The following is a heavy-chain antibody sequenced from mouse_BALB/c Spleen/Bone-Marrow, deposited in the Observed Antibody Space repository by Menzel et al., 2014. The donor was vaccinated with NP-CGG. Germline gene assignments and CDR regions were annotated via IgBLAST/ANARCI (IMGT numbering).Heavy chain of an antibody. V-gene: IGHV1S81*02. CDR2: INPNNGGT. CDR3: TRSGPGFAY. J-gene: IGHJ3*01. Sequence: VQLQQSGAELVKPGASVKLSCKASGYTFTNYFMYRVKQRPGHGLEWIGEINPNNGGTNFNENFKSKATLTLDKSSSTAYMQLSSLTSEDSAVYYCTRSGPGFAYWGHGTLVTVSA. CDR1: GYTFTNYF.